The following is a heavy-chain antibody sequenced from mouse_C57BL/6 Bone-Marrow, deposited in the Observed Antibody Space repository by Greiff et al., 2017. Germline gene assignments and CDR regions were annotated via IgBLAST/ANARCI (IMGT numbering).Heavy chain of an antibody. CDR3: AIHYGYWYFDV. J-gene: IGHJ1*03. D-gene: IGHD1-1*01. CDR1: GYTFTDYY. CDR2: INPYNGGT. Sequence: EVQLQQSGPVLVKPGASVKMSCKASGYTFTDYYMNWVKQSHGKSLEWIGVINPYNGGTSYNQKFKGKATLTVDKSSSTAYMELNSLTSEDSAVYYCAIHYGYWYFDVWGTGTTVTVCS. V-gene: IGHV1-19*01.